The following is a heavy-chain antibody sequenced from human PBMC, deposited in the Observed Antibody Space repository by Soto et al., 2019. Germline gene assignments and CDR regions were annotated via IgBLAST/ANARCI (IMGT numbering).Heavy chain of an antibody. V-gene: IGHV4-31*03. Sequence: QVQLQESGPGLVKPSQTLSLTCTVSGGSISSGGYYWSWIRQHPGKGPEWIGYIYYSGSTYYNPSLKSRVTISVDTSKNQFSLKLSSVTAADTAVYYCASGSRGYCSGGSCYDYWGQGTLVTVSS. CDR2: IYYSGST. CDR1: GGSISSGGYY. CDR3: ASGSRGYCSGGSCYDY. D-gene: IGHD2-15*01. J-gene: IGHJ4*02.